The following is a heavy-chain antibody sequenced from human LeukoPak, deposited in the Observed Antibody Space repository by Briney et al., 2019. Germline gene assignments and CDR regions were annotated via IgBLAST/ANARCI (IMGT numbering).Heavy chain of an antibody. D-gene: IGHD3-22*01. CDR1: GFSFSDYV. V-gene: IGHV3-23*01. Sequence: GGSLRLSCAASGFSFSDYVMTWVRQAPGKGLEWVSSISANGGGTYYADSVKGRFTISRDNSKNTLFLQMNSLRAEDSAVYYCATDREGDPSCYYLVGGQGTLITVSS. J-gene: IGHJ4*02. CDR3: ATDREGDPSCYYLV. CDR2: ISANGGGT.